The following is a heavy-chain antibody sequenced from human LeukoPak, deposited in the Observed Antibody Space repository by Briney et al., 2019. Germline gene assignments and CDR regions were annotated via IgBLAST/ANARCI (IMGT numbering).Heavy chain of an antibody. V-gene: IGHV1-18*04. CDR3: AREEGAPIAAANI. CDR1: GYTFTTYT. Sequence: GASVKVSCKASGYTFTTYTISWVRQAPGQGLEWMGWISPYNGNTNYAQKLQGRVTMTTDTSTGTAYMELRSLRSDDTAVYYCAREEGAPIAAANIWGLGTMVTVSS. J-gene: IGHJ3*02. CDR2: ISPYNGNT. D-gene: IGHD6-13*01.